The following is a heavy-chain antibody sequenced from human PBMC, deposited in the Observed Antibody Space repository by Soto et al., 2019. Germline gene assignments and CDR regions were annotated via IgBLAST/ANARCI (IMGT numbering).Heavy chain of an antibody. Sequence: EVQLVQSGAEVKKPGESLRISCKGSGFTFTRHWISWVRQMPGGGLEWMGKIDPSDSYTNYSPSFQGHVTISADKSINTAYLQWSGLQASDTAMYYCARSLAYCTGGTCYKGYGMDGWGQGTTVIVSS. J-gene: IGHJ6*02. CDR1: GFTFTRHW. V-gene: IGHV5-10-1*03. CDR2: IDPSDSYT. CDR3: ARSLAYCTGGTCYKGYGMDG. D-gene: IGHD2-8*02.